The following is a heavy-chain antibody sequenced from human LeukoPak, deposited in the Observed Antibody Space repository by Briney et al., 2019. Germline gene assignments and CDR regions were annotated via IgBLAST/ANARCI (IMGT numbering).Heavy chain of an antibody. CDR2: IDPAGTDT. D-gene: IGHD6-19*01. V-gene: IGHV3-7*01. Sequence: HAGGSLRLSCAASGFSFNSYWMTWVRQAPGRGLEWVANIDPAGTDTYYVDPVKGRFIISRDNAKNLVYLQMNTLRAEDTAVYSCGRFGYVAGIDLWGQGTLVTVSS. CDR1: GFSFNSYW. CDR3: GRFGYVAGIDL. J-gene: IGHJ4*02.